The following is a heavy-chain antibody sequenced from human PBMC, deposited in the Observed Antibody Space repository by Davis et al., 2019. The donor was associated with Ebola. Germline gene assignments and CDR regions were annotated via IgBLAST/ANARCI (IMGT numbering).Heavy chain of an antibody. CDR1: GYSFKNYA. CDR2: ISAYNGNT. Sequence: ASVKVSCKASGYSFKNYAISWVRQAPGQGLEWMGWISAYNGNTNYAQKVQGRVTMTTDTSTGTAYLDLRSLRSDYTAVYFCARTSIVGTTTTASDIWGQGTLVTVSS. V-gene: IGHV1-18*01. CDR3: ARTSIVGTTTTASDI. J-gene: IGHJ3*02. D-gene: IGHD1-26*01.